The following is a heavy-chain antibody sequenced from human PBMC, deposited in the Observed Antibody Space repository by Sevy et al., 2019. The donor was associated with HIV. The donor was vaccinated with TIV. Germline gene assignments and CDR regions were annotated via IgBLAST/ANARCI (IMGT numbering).Heavy chain of an antibody. V-gene: IGHV3-73*01. Sequence: GGSLRLSCAASGFTFSGSAMHWVRQASGKGLEWVGRIRSKANSCATAYAASVKGRFTISGDDSKNTAYLQMNSLKTEDTAVYYCLRGVRGVWGQGTLVTVSS. J-gene: IGHJ4*02. CDR3: LRGVRGV. CDR2: IRSKANSCAT. D-gene: IGHD3-10*01. CDR1: GFTFSGSA.